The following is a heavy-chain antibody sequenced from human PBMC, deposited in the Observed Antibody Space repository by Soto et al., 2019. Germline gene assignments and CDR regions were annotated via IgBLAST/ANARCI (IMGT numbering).Heavy chain of an antibody. Sequence: PGGSLRLSCAASGFTFSKYPMTWVRQTPGRGLEWVSAISNSGTDAYYADSVKGRFTISRDNSENTLYLQINTVRAEDTAVLYGAKGSTFPPGYDFRAERTPDTVTS. J-gene: IGHJ4*02. D-gene: IGHD3-16*01. CDR3: AKGSTFPPGYDF. CDR2: ISNSGTDA. CDR1: GFTFSKYP. V-gene: IGHV3-23*01.